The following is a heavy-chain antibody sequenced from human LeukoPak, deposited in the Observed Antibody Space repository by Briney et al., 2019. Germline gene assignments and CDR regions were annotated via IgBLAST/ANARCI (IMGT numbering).Heavy chain of an antibody. CDR3: AKDIDAAVAGTFFDY. Sequence: PGGSLRLSCAASGFTFSSYGMHWVRQAPGKGLEWVAFIRYDGSNKYYADSVKGRFTISRDNSKNTLYLQMNSLRAEDTAVYYCAKDIDAAVAGTFFDYWGQGTRASVSS. D-gene: IGHD6-19*01. CDR2: IRYDGSNK. CDR1: GFTFSSYG. J-gene: IGHJ4*02. V-gene: IGHV3-30*02.